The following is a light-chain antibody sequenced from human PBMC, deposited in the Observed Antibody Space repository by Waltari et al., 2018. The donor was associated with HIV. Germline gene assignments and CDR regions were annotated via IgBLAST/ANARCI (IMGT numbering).Light chain of an antibody. J-gene: IGLJ3*02. CDR1: SSNIGSNY. V-gene: IGLV1-47*01. CDR3: AAWDDSLSGWV. Sequence: QSVLTHPPSASGTPGQRVTISCSGSSSNIGSNYVYWYQQLPGTTPKPLIYRNNQRPSGVPDRFSGSKSGTSASLAISGLRSEDEADYYCAAWDDSLSGWVFGGGTKLTVL. CDR2: RNN.